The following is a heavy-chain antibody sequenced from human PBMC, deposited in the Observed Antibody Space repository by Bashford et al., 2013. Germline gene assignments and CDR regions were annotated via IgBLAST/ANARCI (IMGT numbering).Heavy chain of an antibody. Sequence: VRQAPREGAWSGSSAISGSSGSTYYADSVRGRFTISRDNSKYTLYLQMNSLRAEDTAVYYCAKDRDDYGDPDAFNIWGQGTMVTVSS. D-gene: IGHD4-17*01. CDR3: AKDRDDYGDPDAFNI. V-gene: IGHV3-23*01. J-gene: IGHJ3*02. CDR2: ISGSSGST.